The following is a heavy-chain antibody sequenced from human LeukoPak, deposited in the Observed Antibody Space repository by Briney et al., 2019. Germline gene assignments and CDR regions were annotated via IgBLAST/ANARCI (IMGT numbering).Heavy chain of an antibody. CDR2: LRYDGSNE. J-gene: IGHJ4*02. CDR1: GFTFSDYG. V-gene: IGHV3-30*02. CDR3: AKGQPMVRGFDC. Sequence: GGSLRLSCAASGFTFSDYGMHWVRQAPGKGLEWVAFLRYDGSNEYYADSVKGRFTISRDRSKNTLYLQMKSLRGEDTAVYYCAKGQPMVRGFDCWGQGTLVTVSS. D-gene: IGHD3-10*01.